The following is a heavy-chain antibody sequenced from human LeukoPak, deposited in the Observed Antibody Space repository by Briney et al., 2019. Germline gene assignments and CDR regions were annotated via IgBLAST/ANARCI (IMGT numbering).Heavy chain of an antibody. Sequence: PSETLSLTCAVYGGSFSGYYWSWIRQPPGKGLEWIGEINHSGSTNYNPSLKSRVTISVDTSKNQFSLKLSSVTAADTAVYYCARARHSYDILTGYYPRGFYFDYWGQGTLVTASS. J-gene: IGHJ4*02. CDR1: GGSFSGYY. CDR2: INHSGST. D-gene: IGHD3-9*01. CDR3: ARARHSYDILTGYYPRGFYFDY. V-gene: IGHV4-34*01.